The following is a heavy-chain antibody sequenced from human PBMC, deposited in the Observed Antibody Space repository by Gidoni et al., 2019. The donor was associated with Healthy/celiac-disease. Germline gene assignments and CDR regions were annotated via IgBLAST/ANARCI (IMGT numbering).Heavy chain of an antibody. J-gene: IGHJ4*02. V-gene: IGHV3-21*01. D-gene: IGHD3-22*01. CDR2: ISSSSSYI. Sequence: EVQLVESGGGLVKPGGSLRLSCAASGFTFSSYSMNWVRQAPGKGLEWVSSISSSSSYIYYADSVKGRFTISRDNAKNSLYLQMNSLRAEDTAVYYCARDVPPYYYDSSGYYPDYWGQGTLVTVSS. CDR1: GFTFSSYS. CDR3: ARDVPPYYYDSSGYYPDY.